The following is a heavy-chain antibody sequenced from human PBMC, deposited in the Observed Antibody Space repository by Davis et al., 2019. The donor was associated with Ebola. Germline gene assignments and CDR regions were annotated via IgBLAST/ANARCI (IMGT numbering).Heavy chain of an antibody. J-gene: IGHJ3*01. CDR2: ITYTGYT. V-gene: IGHV4-59*12. CDR1: GGSITGYS. Sequence: MPGGSLRLSCTVSGGSITGYSWNWIRQSPGKGLEWLGFITYTGYTTYNPSLKSRVSMSVDPSGNHFSLDLKSVPAADTAVYYCARDSVGALDVWGHGTMVTVS. CDR3: ARDSVGALDV.